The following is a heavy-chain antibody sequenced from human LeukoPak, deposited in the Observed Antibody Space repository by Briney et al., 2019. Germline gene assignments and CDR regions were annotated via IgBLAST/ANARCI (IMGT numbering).Heavy chain of an antibody. CDR1: GFTFSSYW. J-gene: IGHJ4*02. CDR2: IKQDGSEK. Sequence: TGGSLRLSCAASGFTFSSYWMSWVRQAPGKGLEWVANIKQDGSEKYYVDSVKGRFTIFRDNAKNSLYLQMNSLRAEDTAVYYCAARGSYYYFDYWGQGTLVTVSS. V-gene: IGHV3-7*01. D-gene: IGHD1-26*01. CDR3: AARGSYYYFDY.